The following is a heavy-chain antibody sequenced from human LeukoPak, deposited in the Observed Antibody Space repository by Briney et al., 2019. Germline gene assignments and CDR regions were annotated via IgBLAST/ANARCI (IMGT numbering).Heavy chain of an antibody. CDR2: IYYSGST. CDR3: ARPKSIAVAGTFAFGI. Sequence: SETLSLTCTVSGGSISSSSYYWGWIRQPPGKGLEWIGSIYYSGSTYYNPSLKSRVTISVDTSKNQFSLKLSSVTAADTAVYYCARPKSIAVAGTFAFGIWGQGTMVTVSS. J-gene: IGHJ3*02. CDR1: GGSISSSSYY. V-gene: IGHV4-39*01. D-gene: IGHD6-19*01.